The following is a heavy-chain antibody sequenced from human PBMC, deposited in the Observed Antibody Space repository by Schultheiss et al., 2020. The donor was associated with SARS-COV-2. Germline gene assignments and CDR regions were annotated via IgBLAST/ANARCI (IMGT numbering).Heavy chain of an antibody. CDR1: GFSLSTSGVG. Sequence: SGPTLVKPTPTLTLTCTFSGFSLSTSGVGVGWIRQPPGKALEWLAHIFSNDEKSYSTSLKTRLTISKDTSKNQVVLTMTNMDPVDTATYYCSGIGCIYYDCSGYFAFDIWVQGTMVTV. V-gene: IGHV2-5*01. CDR3: SGIGCIYYDCSGYFAFDI. J-gene: IGHJ3*02. CDR2: IFSNDEK. D-gene: IGHD3-22*01.